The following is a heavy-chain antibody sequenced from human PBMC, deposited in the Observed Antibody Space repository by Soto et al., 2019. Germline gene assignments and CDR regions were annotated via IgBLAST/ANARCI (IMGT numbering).Heavy chain of an antibody. D-gene: IGHD3-10*01. V-gene: IGHV3-23*01. CDR3: AKAYSVLLWFGELVHFDS. Sequence: EVQLLESGGGLVQPGGSLRLSCVASGFIFSNFALNWVRQAPGKGLEWVSGISGTGGTTYYADSVKGRFIISRDSSKNTVYLQMHSLGAEDTAVYYCAKAYSVLLWFGELVHFDSWGQGTLVTVSS. CDR1: GFIFSNFA. J-gene: IGHJ4*02. CDR2: ISGTGGTT.